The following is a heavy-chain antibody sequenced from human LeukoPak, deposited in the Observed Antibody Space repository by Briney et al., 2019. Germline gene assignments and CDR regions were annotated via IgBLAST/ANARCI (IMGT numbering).Heavy chain of an antibody. CDR3: AKDITRNYYDSSGYFFDY. J-gene: IGHJ4*02. Sequence: GGSLRLSCAASGFTFSSYAMSWVRKAPGKGLEWVSAISGSGGSTYYADSVKGRFTISRDNSKNTLYLQMNSLRAEDTAVYYCAKDITRNYYDSSGYFFDYWGQGTLVTVSS. CDR1: GFTFSSYA. V-gene: IGHV3-23*01. CDR2: ISGSGGST. D-gene: IGHD3-22*01.